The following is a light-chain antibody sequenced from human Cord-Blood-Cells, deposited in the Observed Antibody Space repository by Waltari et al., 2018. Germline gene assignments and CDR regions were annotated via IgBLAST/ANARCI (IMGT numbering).Light chain of an antibody. J-gene: IGKJ5*01. Sequence: EIVLTPSPGTLSLSPGERATLSCRASQSVSSSYLAWYQQKPGQAPRLLIYGASSRATGIPDRFSGSGSGTDFTLTISRLEPEDFAVYYCQQWITFGQGTRLEIK. CDR2: GAS. V-gene: IGKV3-20*01. CDR1: QSVSSSY. CDR3: QQWIT.